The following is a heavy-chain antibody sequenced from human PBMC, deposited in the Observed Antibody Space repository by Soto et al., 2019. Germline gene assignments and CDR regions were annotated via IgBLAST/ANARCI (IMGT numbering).Heavy chain of an antibody. J-gene: IGHJ6*02. V-gene: IGHV3-48*02. CDR1: DFTFSIYT. CDR3: VRDIIVMSLIGMDV. CDR2: INSGSGTT. D-gene: IGHD3-22*01. Sequence: EEQLVESGGGLVRPGGSLRLSCAASDFTFSIYTMNWVRQAPGNGLEWLAYINSGSGTTHYAASVKGRVTISRDVAQKALFLQMSNLRDDDRAVFYFVRDIIVMSLIGMDVWGQGTTVTVSS.